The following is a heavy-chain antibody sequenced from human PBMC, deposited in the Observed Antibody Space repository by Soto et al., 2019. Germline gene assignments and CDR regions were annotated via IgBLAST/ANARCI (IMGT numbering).Heavy chain of an antibody. CDR2: IWYDGNNK. D-gene: IGHD2-15*01. CDR1: GFIFSNYG. Sequence: QVQLVESGGGVVQPGTSLRLSCAASGFIFSNYGMHWVRQAPGKGLEWVAVIWYDGNNKYYADSVKGRFTISRDNSKNTLYLRSNSLRDEDTAVYYCARDEYCHTGSCRCMDVWGQGTTVTVS. CDR3: ARDEYCHTGSCRCMDV. J-gene: IGHJ6*02. V-gene: IGHV3-33*01.